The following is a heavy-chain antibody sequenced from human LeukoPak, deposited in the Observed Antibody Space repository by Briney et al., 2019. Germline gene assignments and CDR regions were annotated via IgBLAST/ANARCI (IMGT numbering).Heavy chain of an antibody. CDR2: INHSGNT. CDR1: GESFTDYY. Sequence: PSETLSLTCAVYGESFTDYYWSWIRQPPGKGLEWIGEINHSGNTNYNPSLKNRVTLSVDTSKNQFSLKLSSVTAADTAVYYCARVLSAPEELWYYDILTGYYNTAYWYFDLWGRGTLVTVSS. D-gene: IGHD3-9*01. J-gene: IGHJ2*01. CDR3: ARVLSAPEELWYYDILTGYYNTAYWYFDL. V-gene: IGHV4-34*01.